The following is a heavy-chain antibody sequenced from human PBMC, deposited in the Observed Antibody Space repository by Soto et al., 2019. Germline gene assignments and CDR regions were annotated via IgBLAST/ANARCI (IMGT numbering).Heavy chain of an antibody. CDR3: GKELKYAHALYGTGV. Sequence: PEASLVLSWVASGFAFSSFGMHWVRQAPGKGLEWVAFISHDGSKKKFVDSVKGRFTISRDDSGNTLYLQMNSLRADDTAVYFCGKELKYAHALYGTGVCGRATTLTV. CDR2: ISHDGSKK. J-gene: IGHJ6*02. CDR1: GFAFSSFG. V-gene: IGHV3-30*18. D-gene: IGHD2-2*01.